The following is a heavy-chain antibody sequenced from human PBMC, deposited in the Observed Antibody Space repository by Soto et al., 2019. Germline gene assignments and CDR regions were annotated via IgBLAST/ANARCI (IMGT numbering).Heavy chain of an antibody. V-gene: IGHV3-33*01. Sequence: QVQLVESGGGVVQPGRSLRLSCAASGFTFSSYGMHRVRQAPGKGLEWVALVWYDGGNKYYADSVKGRFTISRDNSKNTLYLQMTSLIDEDTAVYYCVRAAGYSGNDYVYYYGMDVWGQGTTVTVSS. J-gene: IGHJ6*02. CDR3: VRAAGYSGNDYVYYYGMDV. CDR1: GFTFSSYG. D-gene: IGHD5-12*01. CDR2: VWYDGGNK.